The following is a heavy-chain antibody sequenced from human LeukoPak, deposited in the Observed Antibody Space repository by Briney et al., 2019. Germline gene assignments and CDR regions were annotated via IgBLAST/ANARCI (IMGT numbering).Heavy chain of an antibody. J-gene: IGHJ6*03. V-gene: IGHV3-53*01. Sequence: GGSLRLSCATSGFTVSSNYMSWVRQAPGKGLEWVSVIYGDGSTYYADSVKGRSTISRDNSKNTLYLQMNSLRAEDTAVYYCAKASRFGYSYGPREYFYYMDVWGKGTTVTISS. CDR1: GFTVSSNY. D-gene: IGHD5-18*01. CDR3: AKASRFGYSYGPREYFYYMDV. CDR2: IYGDGST.